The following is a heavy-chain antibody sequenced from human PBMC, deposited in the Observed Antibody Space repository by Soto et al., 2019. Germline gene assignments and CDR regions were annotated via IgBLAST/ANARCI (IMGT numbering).Heavy chain of an antibody. J-gene: IGHJ3*01. CDR1: GFTFSYYW. Sequence: EVRLVESEGGLVQPGGSLRLSCAASGFTFSYYWMHWVRQAPGQGLLWVSRIHCDGSSTTYADSVKGRFTISRDNAKNTVSLQMNSLRVEVTGVYFCAIGDRGLFDLLGQGTMVTLSS. V-gene: IGHV3-74*01. CDR3: AIGDRGLFDL. D-gene: IGHD2-21*01. CDR2: IHCDGSST.